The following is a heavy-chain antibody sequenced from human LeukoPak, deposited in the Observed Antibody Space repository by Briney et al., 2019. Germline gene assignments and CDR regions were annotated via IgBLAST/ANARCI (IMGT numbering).Heavy chain of an antibody. J-gene: IGHJ6*02. CDR2: IYSGGST. Sequence: GGSLRLSCAASGFTFSSYAMSWVRQAPGKGLEWVSVIYSGGSTYYADSVKGRFTISRDNSKNTLYLQMNSLRAEDTAVYYCAVSRSYYYYGMDVWGQGTTVTVSS. CDR1: GFTFSSYA. CDR3: AVSRSYYYYGMDV. V-gene: IGHV3-53*01.